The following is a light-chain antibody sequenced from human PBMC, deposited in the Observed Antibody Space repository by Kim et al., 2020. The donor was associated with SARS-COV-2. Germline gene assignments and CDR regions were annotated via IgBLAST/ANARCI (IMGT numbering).Light chain of an antibody. Sequence: QSALTQPGSVSGSPGQSITISCTGTSSDVGGYNYVSWYQQHPGKAPKLMIYDVSNRPSGVSNRFSGSKSGNTASLTISGLQAEDEADYYCSSYTSSSLVFGGGTQLTVL. CDR3: SSYTSSSLV. CDR1: SSDVGGYNY. J-gene: IGLJ2*01. CDR2: DVS. V-gene: IGLV2-14*03.